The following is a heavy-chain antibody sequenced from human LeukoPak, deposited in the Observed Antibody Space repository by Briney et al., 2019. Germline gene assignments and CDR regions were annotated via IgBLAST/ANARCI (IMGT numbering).Heavy chain of an antibody. CDR2: ISYDGSNK. V-gene: IGHV3-30*18. Sequence: PGGSLRLSCAASGFTFSSYGMHWVRQAPGKGLEWVAVISYDGSNKYYADSVKGRFTISRDNSKNTLYLQMNSLRAEDTAVYYCAKGAAGPYWYFDLWGRGTLVTVSS. J-gene: IGHJ2*01. D-gene: IGHD6-13*01. CDR1: GFTFSSYG. CDR3: AKGAAGPYWYFDL.